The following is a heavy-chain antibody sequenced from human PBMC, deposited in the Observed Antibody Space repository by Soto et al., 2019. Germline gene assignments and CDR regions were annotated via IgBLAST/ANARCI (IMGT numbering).Heavy chain of an antibody. CDR2: ISGSGGST. CDR1: GFTFSSYA. Sequence: GGSLRLSCAASGFTFSSYAMSWVRQAPGKGLEWVSAISGSGGSTYYADSVKGRFTISRDNAKNTLYLQMNSLRAEDTAVYYCARALIVVVPAAMLPSYYYYGMDVWGQGTTVTVSS. V-gene: IGHV3-23*01. D-gene: IGHD2-2*01. J-gene: IGHJ6*02. CDR3: ARALIVVVPAAMLPSYYYYGMDV.